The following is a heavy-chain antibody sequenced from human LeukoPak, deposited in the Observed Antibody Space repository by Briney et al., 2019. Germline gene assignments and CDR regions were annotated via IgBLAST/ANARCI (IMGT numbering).Heavy chain of an antibody. D-gene: IGHD4/OR15-4a*01. CDR2: TSSSDAGT. V-gene: IGHV3-23*01. Sequence: PGGSLRLSCAVSGLPLSSYAMSWVRQAPGKGLERVSATSSSDAGTYYADSVRGRFTISRDNSKNTLYLQMNSLRAEDTAVYYCARRAGAYSHPYDYWGQGTLVTVSS. CDR3: ARRAGAYSHPYDY. J-gene: IGHJ4*02. CDR1: GLPLSSYA.